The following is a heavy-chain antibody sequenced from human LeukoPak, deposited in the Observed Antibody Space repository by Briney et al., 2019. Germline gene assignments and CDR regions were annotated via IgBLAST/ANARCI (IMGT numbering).Heavy chain of an antibody. D-gene: IGHD6-19*01. Sequence: ASVKVSCKASGGTFSSYAISWVRQAPGQGLEWMGRIIPIFGTANYAQKFQGRVTITTDESTSTAYMELSSLRPEDTAVYYCARQGLSGYSSGWYDYWGQGTLVTVSS. CDR3: ARQGLSGYSSGWYDY. J-gene: IGHJ4*02. CDR2: IIPIFGTA. CDR1: GGTFSSYA. V-gene: IGHV1-69*05.